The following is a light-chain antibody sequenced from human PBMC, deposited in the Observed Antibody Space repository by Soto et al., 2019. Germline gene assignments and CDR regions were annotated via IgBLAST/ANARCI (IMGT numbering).Light chain of an antibody. CDR3: QQRSNWPIT. J-gene: IGKJ5*01. CDR1: QSVSSY. CDR2: DAS. V-gene: IGKV3-11*01. Sequence: EIVLTQSPATLSLSPGERATLSCRASQSVSSYLAWYQQKPGQAPRLLIYDASKRATGIPARLSGSGSGTDITLTISSLEPEDFAVYYFQQRSNWPITFGQGTRLEIK.